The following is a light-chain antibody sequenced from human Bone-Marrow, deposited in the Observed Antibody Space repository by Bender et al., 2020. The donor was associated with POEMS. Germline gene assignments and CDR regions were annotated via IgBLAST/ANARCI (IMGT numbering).Light chain of an antibody. CDR3: SSYTTTTPRV. Sequence: HSALTQPASVSGSPGQSIRISCTGISSDIGEYTYVSWYQQLPGKAPKLVISDVNDRPSGVSDRFSGSKSGNTASLTISGLEPEDEADYFCSSYTTTTPRVFGGGTTLTVL. CDR1: SSDIGEYTY. CDR2: DVN. V-gene: IGLV2-14*01. J-gene: IGLJ3*02.